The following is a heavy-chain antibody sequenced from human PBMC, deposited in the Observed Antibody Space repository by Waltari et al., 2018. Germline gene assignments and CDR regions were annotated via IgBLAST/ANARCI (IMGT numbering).Heavy chain of an antibody. V-gene: IGHV4-38-2*01. D-gene: IGHD3-16*02. CDR3: ARLPGVRYYCDY. CDR1: GYSISSGYY. Sequence: QVQLQESGPGLVKPSETLSLTCAVSGYSISSGYYWGWIRQPPGKGLEWIGSIYHSGSTYYNPALKSRVPIAVDTSKNQFALKLSSVTAADTAVYYCARLPGVRYYCDYWGQGTLVTVSS. J-gene: IGHJ4*02. CDR2: IYHSGST.